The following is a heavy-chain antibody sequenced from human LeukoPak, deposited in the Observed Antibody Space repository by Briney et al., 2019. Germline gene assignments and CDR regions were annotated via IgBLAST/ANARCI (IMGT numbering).Heavy chain of an antibody. J-gene: IGHJ3*02. CDR2: IYYSGST. CDR3: ARPVAGTVDAFDI. V-gene: IGHV4-59*08. CDR1: GGSISTYY. D-gene: IGHD6-19*01. Sequence: SETLSLTCTVSGGSISTYYWSWIRQPPGKGLEWIGYIYYSGSTNYNPSLKSRVTISVDTSKNQFPLKLSSVTAADTAVFYCARPVAGTVDAFDIWGQGTMVTVSS.